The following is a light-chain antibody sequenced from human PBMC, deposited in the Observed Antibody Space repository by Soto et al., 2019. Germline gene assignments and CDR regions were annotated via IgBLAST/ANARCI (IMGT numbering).Light chain of an antibody. V-gene: IGKV3-20*01. CDR2: GTS. J-gene: IGKJ1*01. Sequence: EIELTQSPGTLSVSPGERATLSCRASQTISSNHLAWYQQKPGQAPRLLIYGTSSRATGIPDRFSGSGSGTAFTLTITRLEPEDSAIYYCHQYVSWTFGQGTKVEIK. CDR3: HQYVSWT. CDR1: QTISSNH.